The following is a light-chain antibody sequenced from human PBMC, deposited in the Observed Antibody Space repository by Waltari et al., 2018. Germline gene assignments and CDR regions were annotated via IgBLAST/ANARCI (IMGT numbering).Light chain of an antibody. Sequence: QSALTQPASVSGSPGQSITISCIGTSSDIGGYNYVSWYQQHPGKAPKVMIYNVTNRPSGVSDRVSGSRSGNTASLTISGLQAEDEADYFCCLYASSYTPFFVFGTGTKLTVL. J-gene: IGLJ1*01. V-gene: IGLV2-14*03. CDR3: CLYASSYTPFFV. CDR1: SSDIGGYNY. CDR2: NVT.